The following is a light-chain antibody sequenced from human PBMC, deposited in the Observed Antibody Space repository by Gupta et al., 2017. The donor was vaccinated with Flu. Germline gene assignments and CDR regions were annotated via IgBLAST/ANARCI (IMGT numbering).Light chain of an antibody. J-gene: IGLJ1*01. CDR3: SSYRINSSRL. CDR1: SNDVGRYNY. Sequence: SITFTCTGTSNDVGRYNYVSWYQQHQGKAPKIIIYDVNNRPSGVSNRFSGSKSGITASLTISGLQTEDEADYYCSSYRINSSRLFGTGTKVTVL. V-gene: IGLV2-14*03. CDR2: DVN.